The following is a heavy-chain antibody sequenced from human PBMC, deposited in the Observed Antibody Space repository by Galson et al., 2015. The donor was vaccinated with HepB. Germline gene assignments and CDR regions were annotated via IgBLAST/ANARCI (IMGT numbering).Heavy chain of an antibody. J-gene: IGHJ4*02. CDR1: GDSISSSHW. V-gene: IGHV4-4*02. CDR2: IYHSGIT. CDR3: ARGYYGSGRLDY. D-gene: IGHD3-10*01. Sequence: ETLSLTCAASGDSISSSHWWNWVRQPPGKGLECIGEIYHSGITNYNPYLKSRVTMFVDKSKNQFSLKLSSVTAADTAVYYCARGYYGSGRLDYWGQGTLVTVSS.